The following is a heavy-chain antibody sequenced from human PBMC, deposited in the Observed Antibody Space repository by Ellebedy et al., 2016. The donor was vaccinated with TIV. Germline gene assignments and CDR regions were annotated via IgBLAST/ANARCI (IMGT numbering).Heavy chain of an antibody. CDR3: ARGWSTPDS. D-gene: IGHD2-15*01. V-gene: IGHV3-21*01. CDR2: IRSTGSDQ. Sequence: PGGSLRPSCVASGFTFSNYNMNWVRQPPGKGLEWESSIRSTGSDQYYAESARGRFTISRDNAQNSLFLQMNSLRAEDTAVYYCARGWSTPDSWGQGTLVIVTS. J-gene: IGHJ4*02. CDR1: GFTFSNYN.